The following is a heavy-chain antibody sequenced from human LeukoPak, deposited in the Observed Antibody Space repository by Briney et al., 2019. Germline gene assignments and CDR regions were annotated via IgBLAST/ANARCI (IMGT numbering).Heavy chain of an antibody. D-gene: IGHD6-19*01. V-gene: IGHV3-53*01. CDR1: GFTFSSNY. CDR3: AGRRSSGWYAY. J-gene: IGHJ4*02. CDR2: IYDSGTT. Sequence: GGSLRLSCATSGFTFSSNYMSWVRQAPGKGLEWVSVIYDSGTTYYADSVKGRFLIFRDTSKNTVDLQMNSLRVEDTAVYYCAGRRSSGWYAYWGQGTLVTVSS.